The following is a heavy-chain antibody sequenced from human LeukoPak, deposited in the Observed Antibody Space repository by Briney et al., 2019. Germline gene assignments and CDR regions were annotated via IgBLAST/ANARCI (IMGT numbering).Heavy chain of an antibody. CDR3: ARGGVDIVATNYYYYGMDV. CDR2: IYYSGST. V-gene: IGHV4-59*01. CDR1: GGSISSYY. Sequence: PSETLSLTCTVSGGSISSYYWSWIRQPPGKGLEWIGYIYYSGSTNYNPSLKSRVTISVDTSKNQFSPKLSSVTAADTAVYYCARGGVDIVATNYYYYGMDVWGQGTTVTVSS. J-gene: IGHJ6*02. D-gene: IGHD5-12*01.